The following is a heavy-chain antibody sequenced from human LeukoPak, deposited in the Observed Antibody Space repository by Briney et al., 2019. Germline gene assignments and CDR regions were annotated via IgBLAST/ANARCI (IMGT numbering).Heavy chain of an antibody. J-gene: IGHJ5*02. CDR2: IYNSGST. V-gene: IGHV4-39*01. D-gene: IGHD1-7*01. Sequence: PSETLSLTCSVSGGSISSSTYYWGWTRQPPGKGLEWIGNIYNSGSTYYNPSLKSRVTISVDTSKNQFSLKLSSVTAADTAVYYRARQAYSCNLGWFDPWGQGTLVTVSS. CDR1: GGSISSSTYY. CDR3: ARQAYSCNLGWFDP.